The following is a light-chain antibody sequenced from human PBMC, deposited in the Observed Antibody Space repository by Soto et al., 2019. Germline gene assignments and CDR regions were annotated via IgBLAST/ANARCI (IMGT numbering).Light chain of an antibody. CDR1: QSVSTY. CDR3: QQYYLSPRT. CDR2: GAS. J-gene: IGKJ4*01. Sequence: EIVLTQSPGTLSLSPGERATLSCRASQSVSTYLAWYRQKPGQAPRLLIYGASTRATGITDRFSGSGSGTDFTLTISRLEPEDFAVYYCQQYYLSPRTFGGGTKVEIK. V-gene: IGKV3-20*01.